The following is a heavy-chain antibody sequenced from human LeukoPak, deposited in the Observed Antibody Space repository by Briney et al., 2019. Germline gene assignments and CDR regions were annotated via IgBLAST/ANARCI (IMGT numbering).Heavy chain of an antibody. CDR1: GGSMTHYF. CDR3: ARATQRCCSGTTCFPYWFDT. CDR2: THTSGSP. J-gene: IGHJ5*02. Sequence: PSETLSLTCTVSGGSMTHYFWNWIRQPPGKGLEWIGYTHTSGSPDYSRSLKSRVTISLDTSKNQFSLMLSSVTAADTAVYFCARATQRCCSGTTCFPYWFDTWGQGTLATVSS. V-gene: IGHV4-4*09. D-gene: IGHD2-2*01.